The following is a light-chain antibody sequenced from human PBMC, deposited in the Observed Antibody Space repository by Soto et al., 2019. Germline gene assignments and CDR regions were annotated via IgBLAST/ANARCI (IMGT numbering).Light chain of an antibody. V-gene: IGKV1-39*01. J-gene: IGKJ5*01. Sequence: DIQMTQSPSTLSAFVGDRVTITCRASQSISSWLAWYQQKPGKAPKLLIYAASSLQSGVPSRFSGSGSGTDFTLTISSLQPEDFATYYCQKSYSNPITCGQGKRRAIK. CDR2: AAS. CDR3: QKSYSNPIT. CDR1: QSISSW.